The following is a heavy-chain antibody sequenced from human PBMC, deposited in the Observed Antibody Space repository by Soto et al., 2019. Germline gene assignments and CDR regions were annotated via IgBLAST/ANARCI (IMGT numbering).Heavy chain of an antibody. CDR3: VKGMENVGATLRNYFDY. D-gene: IGHD1-26*01. CDR2: ISSNGGST. Sequence: GGSLRLSCSASGFTFSSYAMHWVRQAPGKVLEYVSAISSNGGSTYYADSVKGRFTISRDNSKNTLYLQMSSLRAEDTAVYYCVKGMENVGATLRNYFDYWGQGXLVTVYS. CDR1: GFTFSSYA. J-gene: IGHJ4*02. V-gene: IGHV3-64D*06.